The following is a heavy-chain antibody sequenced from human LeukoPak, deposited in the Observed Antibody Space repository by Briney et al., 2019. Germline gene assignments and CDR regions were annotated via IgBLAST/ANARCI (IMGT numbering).Heavy chain of an antibody. CDR2: IYYSGST. V-gene: IGHV4-59*08. D-gene: IGHD3-22*01. CDR3: AGSPIVVGPPDAFDI. CDR1: GGSISSYY. Sequence: SETLSLTCTVSGGSISSYYWSWIRQPPGKGLEWIGYIYYSGSTNYNPSLKSRVTISVDTSKNQFSLKLSSVTAADTAVYYCAGSPIVVGPPDAFDIWGQGTMVTVSS. J-gene: IGHJ3*02.